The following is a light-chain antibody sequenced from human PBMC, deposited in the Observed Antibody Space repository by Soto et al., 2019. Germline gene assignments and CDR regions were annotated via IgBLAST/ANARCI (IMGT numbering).Light chain of an antibody. J-gene: IGLJ1*01. V-gene: IGLV2-11*01. CDR1: SSDVGLYNY. CDR2: DVS. Sequence: QSALTQPRSVSGSPGQSVTISCTGTSSDVGLYNYVSWHQQHPGKAPKLIIYDVSKRPSGVPDRFSGSKSGNTASLTISGLQAEDEGEYFCCSYGGSYTPYVFGTGTKLTVL. CDR3: CSYGGSYTPYV.